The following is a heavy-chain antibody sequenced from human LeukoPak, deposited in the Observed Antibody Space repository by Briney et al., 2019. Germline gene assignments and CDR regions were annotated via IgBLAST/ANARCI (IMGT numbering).Heavy chain of an antibody. Sequence: GGSLRLSCAASGFNFRSYSMHWVRQAPGKGLEWVAVTLYDGSDKDFADSVKGRFTISRDNSKNSLYLQMNSLRVEDTAVYYCANHFACSSTSCPPFDSWGQGTLVTVSS. D-gene: IGHD2-2*01. V-gene: IGHV3-30-3*01. CDR2: TLYDGSDK. J-gene: IGHJ4*02. CDR3: ANHFACSSTSCPPFDS. CDR1: GFNFRSYS.